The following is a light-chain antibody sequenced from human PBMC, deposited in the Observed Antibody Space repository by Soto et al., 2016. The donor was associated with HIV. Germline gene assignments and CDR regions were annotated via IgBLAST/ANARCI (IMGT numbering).Light chain of an antibody. J-gene: IGKJ1*01. Sequence: DPVTITCRASQSISSWVAWYQQKPGKAPNLLIYKASNLESGVPSRFSGGGSGTEFTLTISSLQPDDFATYYCQQYQTEEGTFGQGTTVEIK. CDR1: QSISSW. V-gene: IGKV1-5*03. CDR3: QQYQTEEGT. CDR2: KAS.